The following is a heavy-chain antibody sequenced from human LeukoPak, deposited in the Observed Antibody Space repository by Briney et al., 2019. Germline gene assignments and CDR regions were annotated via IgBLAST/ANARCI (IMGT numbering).Heavy chain of an antibody. D-gene: IGHD5-12*01. CDR2: ISSDGTTE. V-gene: IGHV3-30-3*01. CDR3: ARGRDWSGYDIGY. J-gene: IGHJ4*02. Sequence: PGGSLRLSCAGSGFTFASYAVHWVRQAPGKRLEWVAFISSDGTTEHYRDSVKGRFTLSRDNSKNTVSLQMNSLGTEDTAVYYCARGRDWSGYDIGYWGQGTLVTVSS. CDR1: GFTFASYA.